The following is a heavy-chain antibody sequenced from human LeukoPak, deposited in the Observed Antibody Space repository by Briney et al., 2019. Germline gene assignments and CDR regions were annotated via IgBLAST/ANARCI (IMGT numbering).Heavy chain of an antibody. D-gene: IGHD4-17*01. CDR3: GRARAVTSGWCHP. V-gene: IGHV3-74*01. Sequence: GGSLRLSCAASGFTFSSYWMHWVRQAPGKGLVWVSRINSDGSSTSYADSVKGRFTISRDNAKNTLYLQMNSLRAEDTAVYYCGRARAVTSGWCHPWGQGTLVTVSS. CDR1: GFTFSSYW. J-gene: IGHJ5*02. CDR2: INSDGSST.